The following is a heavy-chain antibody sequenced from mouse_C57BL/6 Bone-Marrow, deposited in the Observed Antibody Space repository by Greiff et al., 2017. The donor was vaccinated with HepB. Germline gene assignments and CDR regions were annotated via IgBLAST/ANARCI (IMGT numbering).Heavy chain of an antibody. V-gene: IGHV1-55*01. CDR1: GYTFTSYW. D-gene: IGHD2-10*02. J-gene: IGHJ3*01. CDR2: IYPGSGST. CDR3: ARSKGYGNYETWFAY. Sequence: QVHVKQPGAELVKPGASVKMSCKASGYTFTSYWITWVKQRPGQGLEWIGDIYPGSGSTNYNEKFKSKATLTVDTSSSTAYMQLSSLTSEDSAVYYCARSKGYGNYETWFAYWGQGTLVTVSA.